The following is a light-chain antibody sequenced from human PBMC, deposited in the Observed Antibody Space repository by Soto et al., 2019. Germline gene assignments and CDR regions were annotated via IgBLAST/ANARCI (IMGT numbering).Light chain of an antibody. V-gene: IGKV3-15*01. CDR1: QSVNNS. J-gene: IGKJ2*01. CDR3: QQYNNWPPDT. CDR2: GAS. Sequence: EIILTQSPASLSVSPGERATLPCRASQSVNNSLAWYQQKRGQAPRLLIYGASTRATGIPGRFRGSGSGTEFTLTITSLQSEDFAVYFCQQYNNWPPDTFGQGTKVDIK.